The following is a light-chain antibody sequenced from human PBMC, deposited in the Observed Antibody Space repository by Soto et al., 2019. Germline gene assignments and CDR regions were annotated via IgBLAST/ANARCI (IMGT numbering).Light chain of an antibody. V-gene: IGKV3D-20*02. Sequence: ELVLTQYPGNLPLSPGEIATPSCSTSHSFNSTYLAWYQQKPGQAPRLLIYGASSRATGIPDRFSGSGSGTDFTLTISRLEPEDFAIYYCQQRSKMPLTFGHGTKVDIK. J-gene: IGKJ1*01. CDR1: HSFNSTY. CDR2: GAS. CDR3: QQRSKMPLT.